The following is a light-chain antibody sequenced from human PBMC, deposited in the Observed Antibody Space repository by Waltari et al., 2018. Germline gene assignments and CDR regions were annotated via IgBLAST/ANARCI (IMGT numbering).Light chain of an antibody. J-gene: IGKJ1*01. CDR1: QSICTL. V-gene: IGKV3-20*01. CDR3: QHYVRLPVT. Sequence: EIVLTQSPGTLSLSPGERVTLSCRASQSICTLLAWYQQKPGQPPRLLIYGASIRAAGIPDRVSGSGSGTDFSLTISRLEPEDFAVYYCQHYVRLPVTFGQGTKVQIK. CDR2: GAS.